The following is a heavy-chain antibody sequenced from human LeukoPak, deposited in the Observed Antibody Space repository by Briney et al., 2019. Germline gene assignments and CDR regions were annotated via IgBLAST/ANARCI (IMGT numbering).Heavy chain of an antibody. V-gene: IGHV4-31*03. CDR2: IYYSGST. J-gene: IGHJ4*02. CDR1: GGSISSGVYY. Sequence: SETLSLTCTVSGGSISSGVYYWSWIRQHPGNGLEWIGYIYYSGSTHYNPSLKSRVTISVDTSKNQFSLKLSSVTAADTAVYYCASREGVRVGYFDYWGQGTLVTVSS. CDR3: ASREGVRVGYFDY. D-gene: IGHD3-10*01.